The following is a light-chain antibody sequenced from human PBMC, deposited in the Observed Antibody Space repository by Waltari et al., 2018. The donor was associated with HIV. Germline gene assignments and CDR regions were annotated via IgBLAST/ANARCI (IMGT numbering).Light chain of an antibody. Sequence: QSVLMQPPSVYGAPGQRVTISCTGSSSNIGAGYDVHWYQQLPGTAPKLLIYGNTNRPSGVPDRFSGSKSGTSPSLAITGLQAEDEADYYCQSYDSSLTGSVFGGGTKLTVL. CDR2: GNT. CDR3: QSYDSSLTGSV. CDR1: SSNIGAGYD. V-gene: IGLV1-40*01. J-gene: IGLJ2*01.